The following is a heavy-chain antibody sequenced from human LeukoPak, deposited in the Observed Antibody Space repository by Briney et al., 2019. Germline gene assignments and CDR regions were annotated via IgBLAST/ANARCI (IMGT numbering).Heavy chain of an antibody. Sequence: GGSLRLSCAASGFTFSSYIMNWVRQAPGKGLECVSSISSSSSYIYYADSVKGRFTISRDNAKNSLYLQMNSLRAEDTAVYYCARDQADTAMVPPYFDYWGQGTLVTVSS. J-gene: IGHJ4*02. CDR2: ISSSSSYI. V-gene: IGHV3-21*01. CDR1: GFTFSSYI. CDR3: ARDQADTAMVPPYFDY. D-gene: IGHD5-18*01.